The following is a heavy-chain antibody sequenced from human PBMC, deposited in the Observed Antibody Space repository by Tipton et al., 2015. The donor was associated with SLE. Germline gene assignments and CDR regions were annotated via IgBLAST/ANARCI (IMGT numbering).Heavy chain of an antibody. CDR2: NYYSGST. CDR3: ARDPGAVAGYFDY. Sequence: TLSLTCSVSGGSVSSGFYYWSWIRQPAGKGLEWIGHNYYSGSTNYNPSLKSRVSISVDTSKNQISLKLNSVTAADTAVYYCARDPGAVAGYFDYWGQGTLVTVSS. D-gene: IGHD6-19*01. CDR1: GGSVSSGFYY. V-gene: IGHV4-61*10. J-gene: IGHJ4*02.